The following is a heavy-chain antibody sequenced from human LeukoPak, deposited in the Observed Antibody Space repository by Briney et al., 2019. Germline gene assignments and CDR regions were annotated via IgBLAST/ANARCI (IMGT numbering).Heavy chain of an antibody. D-gene: IGHD2-15*01. Sequence: ASVKVSCKASGYTFTSYYMHWVRQAPGQGLEWMGIINPSGGSTSYAQKFQGRVTVTRDMSTSTVYMELSSLRSEDTAVYYCAREGIGAAFDYWGQGTPVTVSS. J-gene: IGHJ4*02. V-gene: IGHV1-46*01. CDR1: GYTFTSYY. CDR2: INPSGGST. CDR3: AREGIGAAFDY.